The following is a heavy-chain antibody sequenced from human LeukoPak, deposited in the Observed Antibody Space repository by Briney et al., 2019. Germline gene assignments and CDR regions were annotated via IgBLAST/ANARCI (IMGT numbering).Heavy chain of an antibody. CDR1: GFTFSSYA. CDR2: ISGSGGST. Sequence: GGSLRLSCAASGFTFSSYAMSWVRQAPGKGLEWVSAISGSGGSTYYADSVEGRFTISRDNSKNTLYLQMNSLRAEDTAVYYCARWYFWSGHFDYWGQGTLVTVSS. V-gene: IGHV3-23*01. J-gene: IGHJ4*02. D-gene: IGHD3-3*01. CDR3: ARWYFWSGHFDY.